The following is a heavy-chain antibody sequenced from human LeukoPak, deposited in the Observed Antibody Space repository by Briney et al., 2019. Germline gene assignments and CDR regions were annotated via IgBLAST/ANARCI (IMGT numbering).Heavy chain of an antibody. CDR1: GFTFTDYW. J-gene: IGHJ4*01. Sequence: GGSLGLSCEVSGFTFTDYWMNWVRQAPGKGPEWVASIRQDGSEKTYVDSVKGRFTISRDNTKNSLSLQLNGLRAEDTAVYYCARDGTAAGLYFDLWGQGTLVTVSS. V-gene: IGHV3-7*01. D-gene: IGHD6-13*01. CDR3: ARDGTAAGLYFDL. CDR2: IRQDGSEK.